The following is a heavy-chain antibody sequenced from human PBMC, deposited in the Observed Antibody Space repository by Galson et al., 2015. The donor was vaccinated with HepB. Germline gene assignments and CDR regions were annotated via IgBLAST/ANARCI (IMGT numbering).Heavy chain of an antibody. V-gene: IGHV6-1*01. CDR3: ARGLRRYFDL. J-gene: IGHJ2*01. CDR2: TYYRSKWYN. CDR1: GDSVPSDSAA. Sequence: CSISGDSVPSDSAAWNWIRQSPSRDLEWLGRTYYRSKWYNDYAVSVKSRITINPDTSKNQFSLQLNSVTPEDTAVYYCARGLRRYFDLWVRGTLVTVSS. D-gene: IGHD5/OR15-5a*01.